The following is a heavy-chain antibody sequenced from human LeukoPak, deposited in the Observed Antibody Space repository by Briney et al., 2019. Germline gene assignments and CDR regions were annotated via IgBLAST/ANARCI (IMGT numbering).Heavy chain of an antibody. CDR2: ISSISSHI. Sequence: PGGSLRLSCAASGFTFSSYSMNRVRQAPGKGLEWASSISSISSHIYYAESVKGRFTISRDNAKNSLYLQMNSLRAEDTAVYYCARVPDGWWLLDYWGQGTRVIVSP. V-gene: IGHV3-21*01. D-gene: IGHD2-15*01. CDR1: GFTFSSYS. CDR3: ARVPDGWWLLDY. J-gene: IGHJ4*02.